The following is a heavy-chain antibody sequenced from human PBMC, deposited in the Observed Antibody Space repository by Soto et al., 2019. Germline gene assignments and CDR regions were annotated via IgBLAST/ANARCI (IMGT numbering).Heavy chain of an antibody. V-gene: IGHV3-11*06. J-gene: IGHJ4*02. D-gene: IGHD3-10*01. CDR2: ISSSSSYT. CDR1: GFTLSDYY. CDR3: ARDQYYGSGSYNY. Sequence: GGSLRLSCAASGFTLSDYYMSWIRQAPGKGLEWVSYISSSSSYTNYADSVKGRFTISRDNAKNSLYLQMNSLRAEDTAVYYCARDQYYGSGSYNYWGQGTLVTVSS.